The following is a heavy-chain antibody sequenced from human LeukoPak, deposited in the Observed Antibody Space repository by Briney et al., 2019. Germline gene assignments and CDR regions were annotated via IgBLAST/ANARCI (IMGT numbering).Heavy chain of an antibody. CDR3: ARGSRELYYFDY. D-gene: IGHD1-7*01. CDR2: IYYSGST. CDR1: GGSISSYY. V-gene: IGHV4-59*01. J-gene: IGHJ4*02. Sequence: PSETLSLTCTVSGGSISSYYWSWIRQPPGKGLEWIGYIYYSGSTKYNPSLKSRVTISVDASKTQFSLKPNSVTAADTAVYYCARGSRELYYFDYWGQGTLVTVSS.